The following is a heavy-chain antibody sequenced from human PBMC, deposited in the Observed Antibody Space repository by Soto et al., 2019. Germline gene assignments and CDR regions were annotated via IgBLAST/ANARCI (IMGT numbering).Heavy chain of an antibody. D-gene: IGHD3-22*01. V-gene: IGHV1-46*03. J-gene: IGHJ4*02. CDR2: INPRGGGT. CDR1: GYIFTDHY. CDR3: GRDSGDYYESSGYHALDY. Sequence: QVQLVQSGAEVRKPGASVKVSCKTSGYIFTDHYIQWVRQAPGQGLEWMGMINPRGGGTTYTERFQGXVXXXRXXSTSTVYMELSSLIPEDTAVYYCGRDSGDYYESSGYHALDYWGQGTLVTVSS.